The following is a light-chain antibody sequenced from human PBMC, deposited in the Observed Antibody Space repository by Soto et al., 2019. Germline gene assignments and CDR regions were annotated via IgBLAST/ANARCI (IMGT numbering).Light chain of an antibody. Sequence: SYVVTQPPSVSVAPGQTARITCGGDDIGRKTVHWYLQKPDQAPVVVVSDDSDRPSGIPERFSGSNSGNRATLTISSVEAGDEADYYCQVWISGSDHPVIFGGGTQLTVL. CDR1: DIGRKT. J-gene: IGLJ2*01. CDR3: QVWISGSDHPVI. V-gene: IGLV3-21*02. CDR2: DDS.